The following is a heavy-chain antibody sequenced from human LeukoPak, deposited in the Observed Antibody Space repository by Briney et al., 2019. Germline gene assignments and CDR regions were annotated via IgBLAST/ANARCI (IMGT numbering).Heavy chain of an antibody. CDR1: GFTFRNYW. Sequence: GGSLRLSCAASGFTFRNYWMHWVRQAPGKGLVWVSRTNSDGSTTNYADSVKGRFTISRDNAKNTLYLQMNSLRAEDTAVYYCAKGLGKVVVIMYWGQGTLVTVSS. D-gene: IGHD3-22*01. CDR3: AKGLGKVVVIMY. J-gene: IGHJ4*02. CDR2: TNSDGSTT. V-gene: IGHV3-74*01.